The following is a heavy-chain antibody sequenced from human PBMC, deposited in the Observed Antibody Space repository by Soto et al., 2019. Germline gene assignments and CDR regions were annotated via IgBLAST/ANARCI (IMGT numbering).Heavy chain of an antibody. J-gene: IGHJ3*02. CDR1: GGSISSYY. CDR2: IYYSGST. D-gene: IGHD1-26*01. CDR3: ASDSTTPSAFDI. Sequence: QVQLQESGPGLVKPSETLSLTCTVSGGSISSYYWSWIRQPPGKGLEWIGYIYYSGSTNYNPSLKSRVTISVDTSKNQFSLKLSSVTAADTAVYYCASDSTTPSAFDIWGQGTMVTVSS. V-gene: IGHV4-59*08.